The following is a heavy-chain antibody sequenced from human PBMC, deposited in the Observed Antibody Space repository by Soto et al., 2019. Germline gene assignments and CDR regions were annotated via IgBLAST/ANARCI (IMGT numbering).Heavy chain of an antibody. V-gene: IGHV4-28*01. CDR2: IYYSGTT. D-gene: IGHD1-26*01. CDR1: GYSISSSNW. J-gene: IGHJ4*02. CDR3: ARREIQGPIDY. Sequence: QVQLQESGPGLVKPSDTLSLTCAVSGYSISSSNWWGWIRQPPGKGLEWIGYIYYSGTTYYNPSRKRRVTMAVDTSKTQFSLKLTSVTAVDTAVYYCARREIQGPIDYWGQGTLVAVSS.